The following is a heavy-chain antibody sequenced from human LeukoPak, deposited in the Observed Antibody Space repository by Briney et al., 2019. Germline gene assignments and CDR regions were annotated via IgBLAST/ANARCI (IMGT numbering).Heavy chain of an antibody. CDR2: ISGSGGST. J-gene: IGHJ4*02. CDR3: AKGTYCGGDCYYY. CDR1: GFTFSSYA. D-gene: IGHD2-21*02. Sequence: GGSLRLSCAASGFTFSSYAMSWVRQAPGKGLGWVSAISGSGGSTYYADSVKGRFTISRDNSKNTLYLQMNSLRAEDTAVYYCAKGTYCGGDCYYYWGQGTLVTVSS. V-gene: IGHV3-23*01.